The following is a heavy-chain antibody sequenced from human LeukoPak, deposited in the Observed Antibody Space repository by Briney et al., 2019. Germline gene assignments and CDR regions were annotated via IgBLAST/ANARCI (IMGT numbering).Heavy chain of an antibody. CDR2: IKSKTDGGTT. CDR3: TTALAENTYYFDY. J-gene: IGHJ4*02. D-gene: IGHD1/OR15-1a*01. V-gene: IGHV3-15*01. CDR1: GFTFSSYA. Sequence: GRSLRLTCAASGFTFSSYAMHWVRQAPGKGLEWVGRIKSKTDGGTTDYAAPVKGRFTISRDDSKNTLYLQMNSLKTEDTAAYYCTTALAENTYYFDYWGQGTLVTVSS.